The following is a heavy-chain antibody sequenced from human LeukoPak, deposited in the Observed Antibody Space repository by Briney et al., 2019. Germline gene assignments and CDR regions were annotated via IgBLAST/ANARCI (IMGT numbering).Heavy chain of an antibody. J-gene: IGHJ3*02. D-gene: IGHD1-26*01. CDR3: AKNRVGATYNGAFDI. CDR1: GFTFSSYA. Sequence: GGSLRLPCAASGFTFSSYAMSWVRQAPGKGLEWVSAISGSGGSTYYADSVKGRFTISRDNSKNTLYLQMNSLRAEDTAVYYCAKNRVGATYNGAFDIWGQGTMVTVSS. V-gene: IGHV3-23*01. CDR2: ISGSGGST.